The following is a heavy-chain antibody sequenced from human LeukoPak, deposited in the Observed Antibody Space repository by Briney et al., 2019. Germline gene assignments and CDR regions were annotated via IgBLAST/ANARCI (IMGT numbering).Heavy chain of an antibody. CDR3: ARGLWNYYDNLTYGMTARPRRYYHYYMDV. V-gene: IGHV4-59*12. J-gene: IGHJ6*03. CDR1: GGSISTYY. D-gene: IGHD3-22*01. CDR2: VFYSGNT. Sequence: SETLSLTCTVSGGSISTYYWRWLRQPPGKGLEWIGYVFYSGNTIYNHSLKSRVSISEETSKNEFSQLMNCVTGADAGGYYCARGLWNYYDNLTYGMTARPRRYYHYYMDVWGIGTTVTVSS.